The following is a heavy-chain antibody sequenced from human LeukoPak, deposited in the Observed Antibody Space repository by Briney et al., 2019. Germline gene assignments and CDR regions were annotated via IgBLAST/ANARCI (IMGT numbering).Heavy chain of an antibody. CDR2: ISSNGGST. Sequence: GGSLRLSCSASGFTFSSYAMFWVRQAPGKGLEYVSAISSNGGSTHYADSVKGRFTISRDNSKNRLYLQMSSLRTEDTAVYYCVKTDQYYYGSGTYWDYWGQGTLVTVSS. J-gene: IGHJ4*02. V-gene: IGHV3-64D*09. D-gene: IGHD3-10*01. CDR3: VKTDQYYYGSGTYWDY. CDR1: GFTFSSYA.